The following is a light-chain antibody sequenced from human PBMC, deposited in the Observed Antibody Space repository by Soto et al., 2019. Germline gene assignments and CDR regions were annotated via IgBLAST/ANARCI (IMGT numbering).Light chain of an antibody. V-gene: IGKV1-5*03. CDR2: KAP. Sequence: IQMTQSPSTLSGSVGDRVTITCRASQTISSWLAWYQQKPGKAPKLLIYKAPTLKSGVPSRFSGSGSGTEFTLTISSLQPDDFATYYCQHYNSYSEAFGQGTKV. CDR1: QTISSW. J-gene: IGKJ1*01. CDR3: QHYNSYSEA.